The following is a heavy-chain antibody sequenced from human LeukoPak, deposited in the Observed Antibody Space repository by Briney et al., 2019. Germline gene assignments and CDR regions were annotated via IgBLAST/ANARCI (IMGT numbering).Heavy chain of an antibody. CDR2: IYYSGST. Sequence: SETLSLTCTVSGGSISSSTYYWGWIRQPPGKGLEWIGSIYYSGSTYYNPSLKSRVTISVDTSKNQFSLKLSSVTAADTAVYYCARAILYYDSSGYIDYWGQGTLVTVSS. CDR3: ARAILYYDSSGYIDY. D-gene: IGHD3-22*01. V-gene: IGHV4-39*07. CDR1: GGSISSSTYY. J-gene: IGHJ4*02.